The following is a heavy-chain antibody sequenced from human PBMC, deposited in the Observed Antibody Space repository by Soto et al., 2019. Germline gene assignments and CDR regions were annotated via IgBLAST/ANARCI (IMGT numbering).Heavy chain of an antibody. J-gene: IGHJ6*02. V-gene: IGHV3-11*06. CDR2: ISSSSSYT. CDR3: ARVPDVDYYYGMDV. Sequence: GESLKLSCAASGFAFSDYYMSWIRQAPGKGLEWVSYISSSSSYTNYADSVKGRFTISRDNAKNSLYLQMNSPRAEDTAVYYCARVPDVDYYYGMDVWGQGTTVTVS. CDR1: GFAFSDYY.